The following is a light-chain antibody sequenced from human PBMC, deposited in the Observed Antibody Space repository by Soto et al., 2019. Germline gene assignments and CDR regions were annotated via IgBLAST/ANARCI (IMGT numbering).Light chain of an antibody. CDR2: GAF. Sequence: EIVMTQSPATLSVSPGETATLSCRASQSVTFHLAWYQQKPGQGPRLLIYGAFTRATAIPARFSGSGSGTEFTIPISSLQSEDFAVYYCQQYKKWPPLTFGGGTKVEIK. CDR1: QSVTFH. V-gene: IGKV3-15*01. CDR3: QQYKKWPPLT. J-gene: IGKJ4*01.